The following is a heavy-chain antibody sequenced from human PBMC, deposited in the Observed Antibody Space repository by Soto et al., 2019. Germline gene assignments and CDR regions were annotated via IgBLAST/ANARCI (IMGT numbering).Heavy chain of an antibody. Sequence: PSETLSLTCAVYGGSFSGYYWSWIRQPPGKGLEWIGEINHSGSTNYNPSLKSRVTISVDTSKNQFSLKLSSVTAADTAVYYCARGIVVVPAARPGSWFDPWGQGTLVTVSS. D-gene: IGHD2-2*02. J-gene: IGHJ5*02. V-gene: IGHV4-34*01. CDR3: ARGIVVVPAARPGSWFDP. CDR1: GGSFSGYY. CDR2: INHSGST.